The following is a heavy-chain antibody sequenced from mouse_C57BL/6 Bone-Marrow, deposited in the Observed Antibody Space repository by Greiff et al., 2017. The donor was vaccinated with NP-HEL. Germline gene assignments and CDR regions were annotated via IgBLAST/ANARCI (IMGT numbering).Heavy chain of an antibody. V-gene: IGHV5-12*01. CDR1: GFTFSDYY. CDR2: ISNGGGST. D-gene: IGHD1-1*01. J-gene: IGHJ1*03. CDR3: ARDYGGWYFDV. Sequence: DVKLVESGGGLVQPGGSLKLSCAASGFTFSDYYMYWVRQTPEKRLEWVAYISNGGGSTYYPDTVKGRFPISRDNAKNTLYLQKIRLKSEDTAMYYCARDYGGWYFDVWGTGTTVTVSS.